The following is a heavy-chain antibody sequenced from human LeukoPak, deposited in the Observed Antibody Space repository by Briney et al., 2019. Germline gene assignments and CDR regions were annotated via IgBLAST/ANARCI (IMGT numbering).Heavy chain of an antibody. Sequence: GASVKVSCKASGYTFTSYGISWVRQAPGQGLEWMGWISAYNGNTNYAQKLQGRVTMTTDTSTSTAYMELRSLRSDDTAVYYCTRVGRDFNWNRPQYYFDYWGQGTLVTVSS. V-gene: IGHV1-18*01. CDR3: TRVGRDFNWNRPQYYFDY. J-gene: IGHJ4*02. D-gene: IGHD1-20*01. CDR1: GYTFTSYG. CDR2: ISAYNGNT.